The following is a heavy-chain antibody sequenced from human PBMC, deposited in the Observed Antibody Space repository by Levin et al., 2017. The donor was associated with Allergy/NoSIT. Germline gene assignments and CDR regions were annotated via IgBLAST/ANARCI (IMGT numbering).Heavy chain of an antibody. J-gene: IGHJ4*02. V-gene: IGHV1-69*06. CDR3: ASQSYYGAGSYLGKFDC. CDR2: IFPMFGPA. D-gene: IGHD3-10*01. CDR1: GDTFNNHA. Sequence: SVKVSCKASGDTFNNHAVSWVRQAPGQGLEWMGGIFPMFGPANYAQKFHARCTISADKSTTTAYLVLTSLRSEDTAIYYCASQSYYGAGSYLGKFDCWGQGTLVTVSS.